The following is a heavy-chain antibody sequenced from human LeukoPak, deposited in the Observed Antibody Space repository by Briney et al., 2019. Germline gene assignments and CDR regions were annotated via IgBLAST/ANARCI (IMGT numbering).Heavy chain of an antibody. CDR2: INPNSGGT. CDR3: ARAPPSDVVVVAEADY. Sequence: ASVKVSCKASGYTFTSYGISWVRQAPGQGLEWMGRINPNSGGTNYAQKFQGRVTMTRDTSISTAYMELSRLRSDDTAVHYCARAPPSDVVVVAEADYWGQGTLVTVSS. V-gene: IGHV1-2*06. CDR1: GYTFTSYG. D-gene: IGHD2-15*01. J-gene: IGHJ4*02.